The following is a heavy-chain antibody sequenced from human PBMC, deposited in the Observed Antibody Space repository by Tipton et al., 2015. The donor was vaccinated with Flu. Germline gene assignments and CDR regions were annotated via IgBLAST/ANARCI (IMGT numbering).Heavy chain of an antibody. CDR3: ARRDYSNYVSEPKNWFDP. CDR1: GFTFSIYA. Sequence: LRLSCAASGFTFSIYAMSWVRQAPGKGLEWIGNVHQTGSTYYNPSLMSRVTIAVDRPRNQFSLRLTSVTAADTAVYYCARRDYSNYVSEPKNWFDPWGQGTLVTVAS. D-gene: IGHD4-11*01. V-gene: IGHV4-38-2*01. CDR2: VHQTGST. J-gene: IGHJ5*02.